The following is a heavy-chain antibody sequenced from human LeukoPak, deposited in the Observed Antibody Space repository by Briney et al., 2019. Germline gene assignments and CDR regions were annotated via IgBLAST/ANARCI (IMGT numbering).Heavy chain of an antibody. CDR1: GFTFSSSW. V-gene: IGHV3-7*01. CDR3: ASGRVTNHH. D-gene: IGHD1-14*01. CDR2: IKQDGSEK. Sequence: PGGSLRLSYAASGFTFSSSWMSWVRQAPGKGLEWVANIKQDGSEKYYVDSVKGRFTISRDNAKSSLFLQMNSLRAEDTAVYYCASGRVTNHHWGQGTLVTVSS. J-gene: IGHJ5*02.